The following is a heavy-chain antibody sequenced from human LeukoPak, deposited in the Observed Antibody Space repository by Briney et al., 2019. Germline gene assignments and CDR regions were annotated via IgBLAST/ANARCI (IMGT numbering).Heavy chain of an antibody. V-gene: IGHV1-18*01. Sequence: ASVKVSCKASGYTFTSYGISWVRQAPGQGLECMGWISAYNGNTNYAQKLQGRVTMTTDTSTSTAYMELRSMRSDDTAVYYCARDVTMILGDSKYFDYWGQGTLVTVSS. CDR3: ARDVTMILGDSKYFDY. CDR1: GYTFTSYG. D-gene: IGHD3-22*01. CDR2: ISAYNGNT. J-gene: IGHJ4*02.